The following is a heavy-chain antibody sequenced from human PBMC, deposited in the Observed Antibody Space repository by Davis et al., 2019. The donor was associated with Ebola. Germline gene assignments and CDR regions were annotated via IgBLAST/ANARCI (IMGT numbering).Heavy chain of an antibody. Sequence: GGSLRLSCRVSGFTLGDYALNWVRQAPGKGLEWVGFIRSKAYGGKPAYAASVKGRFTISRDNSKNTIYLQMNSLRAEDTAVYYCARHYVYDYYMGLDVWGQGTTVTVSS. D-gene: IGHD3-16*01. CDR1: GFTLGDYA. V-gene: IGHV3-49*04. J-gene: IGHJ6*02. CDR2: IRSKAYGGKP. CDR3: ARHYVYDYYMGLDV.